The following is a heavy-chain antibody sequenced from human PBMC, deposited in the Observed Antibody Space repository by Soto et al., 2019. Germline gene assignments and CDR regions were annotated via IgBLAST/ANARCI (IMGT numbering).Heavy chain of an antibody. V-gene: IGHV1-46*01. J-gene: IGHJ6*02. CDR2: INPNAGST. D-gene: IGHD3-3*01. CDR3: ARDGWFSALRIPFGLDV. CDR1: GYTFSNYY. Sequence: QVQLVQSGAEVKKPGASVTVSCKATGYTFSNYYIHWVRQAPGQGLEWMGIINPNAGSTIYAQKFQGRVTIPRETSTGTVSLELSTQTSEDTALYYCARDGWFSALRIPFGLDVWCPGTTLTVSS.